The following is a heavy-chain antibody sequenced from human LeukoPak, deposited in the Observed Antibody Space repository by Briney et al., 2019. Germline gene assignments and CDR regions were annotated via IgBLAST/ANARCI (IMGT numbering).Heavy chain of an antibody. CDR2: IVVGSGNT. J-gene: IGHJ4*02. D-gene: IGHD3-16*01. Sequence: VASVKVSCKASGFTFTSSAMQWVRQARGQRLEWIGWIVVGSGNTNYAQKFQERVTITRDMSTSTAYMELSSLRSEDTAVYYCAAAGGAARSDFDYWGQGTLVTVSS. CDR1: GFTFTSSA. CDR3: AAAGGAARSDFDY. V-gene: IGHV1-58*02.